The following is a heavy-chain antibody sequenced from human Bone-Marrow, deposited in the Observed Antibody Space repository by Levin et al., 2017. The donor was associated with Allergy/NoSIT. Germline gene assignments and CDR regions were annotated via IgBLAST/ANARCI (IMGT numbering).Heavy chain of an antibody. J-gene: IGHJ4*02. CDR3: ASVGVRGYNYGLGY. V-gene: IGHV3-7*01. D-gene: IGHD5-18*01. CDR2: IKQDGSEK. CDR1: GFTFSIYW. Sequence: GGSLRLSCAASGFTFSIYWMSWVRQAPGKGLEWVANIKQDGSEKYYVDSVKGRFTISRDNAKNSLYLQMNSLRAEDTAVYYCASVGVRGYNYGLGYWGQGTLVTVSS.